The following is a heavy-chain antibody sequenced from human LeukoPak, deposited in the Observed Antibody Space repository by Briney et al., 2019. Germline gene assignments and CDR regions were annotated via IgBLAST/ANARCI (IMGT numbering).Heavy chain of an antibody. CDR1: GGSISSYY. CDR2: IYYSGST. V-gene: IGHV4-59*01. CDR3: ARSAYYDFWSGYTNWFDP. Sequence: SEALSLTCTVSGGSISSYYWSWIRQPPGKGLEWIGYIYYSGSTNYNPSLKSRVTISVDTSKNQFSLKLSSVTAADTAVYYCARSAYYDFWSGYTNWFDPWGQGTLVTVSS. D-gene: IGHD3-3*01. J-gene: IGHJ5*02.